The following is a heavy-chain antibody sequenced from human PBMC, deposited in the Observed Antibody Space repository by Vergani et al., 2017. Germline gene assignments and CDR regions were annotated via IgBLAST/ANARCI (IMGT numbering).Heavy chain of an antibody. CDR3: ARECEDIVVVPAAITYYYYYMDV. D-gene: IGHD2-2*02. CDR1: GFTFSSYS. Sequence: EVQLVESGGGLVKPGGSLRLSCAASGFTFSSYSMNWVRQAPGKGLEWVSSISSSSSYIYYADSVKGRLTSTIDNAKNSLYLQMNNLRAEDTAVYYCARECEDIVVVPAAITYYYYYMDVWGKGTTVTVSS. V-gene: IGHV3-21*01. J-gene: IGHJ6*03. CDR2: ISSSSSYI.